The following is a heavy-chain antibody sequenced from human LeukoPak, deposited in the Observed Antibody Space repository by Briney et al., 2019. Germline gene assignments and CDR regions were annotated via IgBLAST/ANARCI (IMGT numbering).Heavy chain of an antibody. J-gene: IGHJ4*02. Sequence: SETLSLTCTVSGGSISSSSYYWGWIRQPPGKGLEWIGSIYYSGSTYYNPSLKSRVTISVDTSKNQFSLKLSSVTAADTAVYYCARVLGREYYYGSGSYTPDYWGQGTLVTVSS. CDR1: GGSISSSSYY. D-gene: IGHD3-10*01. CDR2: IYYSGST. V-gene: IGHV4-39*07. CDR3: ARVLGREYYYGSGSYTPDY.